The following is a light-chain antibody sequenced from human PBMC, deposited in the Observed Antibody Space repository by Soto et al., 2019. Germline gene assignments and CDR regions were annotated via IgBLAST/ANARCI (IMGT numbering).Light chain of an antibody. CDR2: GAS. CDR1: QGVSRK. Sequence: DIVMTQSPATLSVAPGERVTFSCRASQGVSRKLAWYQHKPGQAPRLLISGASTGATGIPARFSGSGSGTEFTLTITSLQSEDCAIYYCHQYNHWYTFGQGTKLEIK. CDR3: HQYNHWYT. J-gene: IGKJ2*01. V-gene: IGKV3-15*01.